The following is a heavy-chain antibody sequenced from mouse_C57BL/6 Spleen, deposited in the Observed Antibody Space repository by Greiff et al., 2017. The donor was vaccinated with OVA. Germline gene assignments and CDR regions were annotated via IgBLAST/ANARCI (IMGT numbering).Heavy chain of an antibody. V-gene: IGHV1-82*01. Sequence: QVQLQQSGPELVKPGASVKISCKASGYAFSSSWMNWVKQRPGKGLEWIGRIYPGDGDTNYNGKFKGKATLTADKSSSTAYMQISSLTSEDSAVYFCARRPYYSKGAWFAYWGQGTLVTVSA. CDR3: ARRPYYSKGAWFAY. J-gene: IGHJ3*01. CDR1: GYAFSSSW. CDR2: IYPGDGDT. D-gene: IGHD2-5*01.